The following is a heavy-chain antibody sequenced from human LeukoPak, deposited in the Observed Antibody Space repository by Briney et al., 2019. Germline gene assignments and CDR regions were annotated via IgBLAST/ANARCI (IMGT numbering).Heavy chain of an antibody. D-gene: IGHD4-23*01. CDR2: IRYDGSNK. V-gene: IGHV3-30*02. J-gene: IGHJ5*02. CDR1: GFTFSSYG. CDR3: AKFNGGNSDGWFDP. Sequence: GGSLRLSCAASGFTFSSYGMHWVRQAPGKGLEWVAFIRYDGSNKYYADSVKGRFTISRDNSKNTLYLQMNSLRAEDTAVYYCAKFNGGNSDGWFDPWGQGTLVTVSS.